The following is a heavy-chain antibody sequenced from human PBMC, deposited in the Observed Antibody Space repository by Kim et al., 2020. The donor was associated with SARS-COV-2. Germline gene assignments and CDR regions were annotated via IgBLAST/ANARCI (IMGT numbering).Heavy chain of an antibody. J-gene: IGHJ4*02. CDR2: INHSGST. Sequence: SETLSLTCAVYGGSFSGYYWSWIRQPPGKGLEWIGEINHSGSTNYNPSLKSRVTISVDTSKNQFSLKLSSVTAADTAVYYCARVGGALGAFDYWGQGTLVTVSS. D-gene: IGHD3-16*01. CDR1: GGSFSGYY. V-gene: IGHV4-34*01. CDR3: ARVGGALGAFDY.